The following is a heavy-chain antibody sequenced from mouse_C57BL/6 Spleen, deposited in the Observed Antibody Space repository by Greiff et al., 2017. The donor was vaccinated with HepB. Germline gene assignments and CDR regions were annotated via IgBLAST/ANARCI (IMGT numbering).Heavy chain of an antibody. Sequence: EVKLMESGPGLVKPSQSLSLTCSVTGYSITSGYYWNWIRQFPGNKLEWMGYISYDGSNNYNPSLKNRISITRDTSKNQFFLKLNSVTTEDTATYYCAREGVMVDYWGQGTTLTVSS. CDR2: ISYDGSN. J-gene: IGHJ2*01. D-gene: IGHD1-1*02. V-gene: IGHV3-6*01. CDR3: AREGVMVDY. CDR1: GYSITSGYY.